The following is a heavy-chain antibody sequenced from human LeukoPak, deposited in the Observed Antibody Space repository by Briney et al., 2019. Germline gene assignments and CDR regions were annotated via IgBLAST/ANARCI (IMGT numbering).Heavy chain of an antibody. CDR1: GVTFNHYS. CDR3: ARDPAGNRGNFDY. CDR2: IWYDGTNK. V-gene: IGHV3-33*01. Sequence: PGRSLRLTCTAAGVTFNHYSMHWVRQAPGRRLEWVAGIWYDGTNKYYADSVEGRLTISRDNSRNTLYLQMNSLRVEDTAMYSCARDPAGNRGNFDYWGQGTLVTVSS. J-gene: IGHJ4*02. D-gene: IGHD6-13*01.